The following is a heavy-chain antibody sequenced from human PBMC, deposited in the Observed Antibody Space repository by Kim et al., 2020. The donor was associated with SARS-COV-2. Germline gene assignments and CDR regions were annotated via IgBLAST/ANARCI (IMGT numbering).Heavy chain of an antibody. V-gene: IGHV1-18*01. Sequence: AQTLQGRVTMTTDTSTSTAYMERRSLRSDDTAVYYCAREWAVTTGNWFDPWGQGTLVTVSS. D-gene: IGHD4-17*01. CDR3: AREWAVTTGNWFDP. J-gene: IGHJ5*02.